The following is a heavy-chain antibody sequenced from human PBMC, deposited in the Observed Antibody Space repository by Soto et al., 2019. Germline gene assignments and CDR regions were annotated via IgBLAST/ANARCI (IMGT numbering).Heavy chain of an antibody. Sequence: TGGSLRLSCAASGFSVRSNCMSWVRQAPGKGLEWVSVIYTGGSTYYADSVKGRFTISRDDSKNTVYLQMNRLRAEDTAVYYCARDTRLIREIASYGMDVWGQGTTVTVSS. CDR3: ARDTRLIREIASYGMDV. D-gene: IGHD3-10*01. V-gene: IGHV3-53*01. J-gene: IGHJ6*02. CDR2: IYTGGST. CDR1: GFSVRSNC.